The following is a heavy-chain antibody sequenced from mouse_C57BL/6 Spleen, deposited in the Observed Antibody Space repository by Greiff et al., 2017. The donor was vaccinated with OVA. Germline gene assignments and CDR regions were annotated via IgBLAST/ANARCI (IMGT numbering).Heavy chain of an antibody. J-gene: IGHJ3*01. CDR3: ARRDYDGGPWFAY. D-gene: IGHD2-4*01. CDR1: GYTFTSYW. Sequence: QVQLQQPGAELVRPGSSVKLSCKASGYTFTSYWMHWVKQRPIQGLEWIGNIDPSDSETHYNQKFKDKATLTVDKSSSTAYMQLSSLTSEDSAVYYCARRDYDGGPWFAYWGQGTLVTVSA. V-gene: IGHV1-52*01. CDR2: IDPSDSET.